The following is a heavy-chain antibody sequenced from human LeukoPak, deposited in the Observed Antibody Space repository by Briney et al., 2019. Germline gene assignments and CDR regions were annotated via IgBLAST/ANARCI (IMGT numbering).Heavy chain of an antibody. D-gene: IGHD3-22*01. CDR2: IYTSGST. Sequence: SETLSLTCTVSGGSISSYYWSWIRQPPGKGLEWIGYIYTSGSTNYNPSLKSRVTISVDTSKNQFSLKLSSVTAADTAVYYCGRYYYDSSGYYRFDYGGQGTLVTVSS. CDR1: GGSISSYY. CDR3: GRYYYDSSGYYRFDY. J-gene: IGHJ4*02. V-gene: IGHV4-4*09.